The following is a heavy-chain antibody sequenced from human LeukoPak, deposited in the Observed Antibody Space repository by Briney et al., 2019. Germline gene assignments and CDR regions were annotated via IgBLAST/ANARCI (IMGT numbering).Heavy chain of an antibody. J-gene: IGHJ4*02. CDR1: GFTFSSYA. CDR3: APTPAADQGVDY. D-gene: IGHD6-13*01. V-gene: IGHV3-30-3*01. Sequence: GGSLRLSCAASGFTFSSYAMHWVRQAPGKGLEWVAVISYDGSNKYYADSVKGRFTISRDNSKNTLYLQMNSLRAEDTAVYYCAPTPAADQGVDYWGQGTLVTVSS. CDR2: ISYDGSNK.